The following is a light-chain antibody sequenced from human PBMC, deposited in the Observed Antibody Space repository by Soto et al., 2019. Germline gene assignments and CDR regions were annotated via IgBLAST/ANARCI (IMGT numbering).Light chain of an antibody. Sequence: DIQMTQSPSSVSASVGDRVSITCRASQGISNWLAWYQQKPGRAPKLLIYKASTLESGVPSNFSGSRSGTEFTLTISSLQPDDFATYYCQQYNSYSWTFGQGTKVDIK. CDR3: QQYNSYSWT. CDR2: KAS. J-gene: IGKJ1*01. V-gene: IGKV1-5*03. CDR1: QGISNW.